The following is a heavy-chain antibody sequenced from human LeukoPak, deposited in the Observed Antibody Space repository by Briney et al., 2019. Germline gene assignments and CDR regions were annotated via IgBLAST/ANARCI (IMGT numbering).Heavy chain of an antibody. CDR3: ARGDILTGYYSIDY. J-gene: IGHJ4*02. CDR2: ISWNSGSI. V-gene: IGHV3-9*01. CDR1: GFTFDDYA. D-gene: IGHD3-9*01. Sequence: PGGSLRLSCAASGFTFDDYAMHWVRQAPGKGLEWVSGISWNSGSIGYADSVKGRFTISRDNSKNTLYLQMNSLRAEDTAVYYCARGDILTGYYSIDYWGQGTLVTVSS.